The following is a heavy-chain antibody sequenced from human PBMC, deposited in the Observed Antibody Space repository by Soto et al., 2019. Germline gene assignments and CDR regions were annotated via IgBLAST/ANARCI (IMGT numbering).Heavy chain of an antibody. CDR1: GGSISSGTW. J-gene: IGHJ5*02. D-gene: IGHD2-2*01. Sequence: SETLSLTCAVSGGSISSGTWWSWVRQPPGRGLEWIGEIYHSGSPNYNPSLKSRVTMSVDKSKNLFSLRLSSVTAADSALYYCARRVPAAPNWFDPWGQRTLVTVSS. V-gene: IGHV4-4*02. CDR3: ARRVPAAPNWFDP. CDR2: IYHSGSP.